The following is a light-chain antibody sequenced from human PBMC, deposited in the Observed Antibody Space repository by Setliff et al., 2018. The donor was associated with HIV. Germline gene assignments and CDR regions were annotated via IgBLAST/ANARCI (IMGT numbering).Light chain of an antibody. Sequence: HSALAQPASVSGSPGQSITISCTGSRSDIGTYNYVSWYQQHPGKAPKLMIYDVSNRPPGVSDRFSGSKSGNTASLTISGVQAEDEADYYCSSYTTSSTRVLGTGTKVTVL. V-gene: IGLV2-14*01. CDR3: SSYTTSSTRV. CDR1: RSDIGTYNY. CDR2: DVS. J-gene: IGLJ1*01.